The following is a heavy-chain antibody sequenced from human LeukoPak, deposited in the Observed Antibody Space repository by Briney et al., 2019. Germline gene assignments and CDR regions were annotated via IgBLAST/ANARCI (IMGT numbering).Heavy chain of an antibody. D-gene: IGHD4/OR15-4a*01. CDR3: VRDLT. CDR2: ITTNGRST. J-gene: IGHJ4*02. V-gene: IGHV3-64D*06. CDR1: GFSFSTSA. Sequence: PGGSLRLSCSASGFSFSTSAMHWVHQAPGKGPQFVSAITTNGRSTYYADSVKGRFTISRDNSKSTLDLQMSSLRAEDTAVYYCVRDLTWGQGTLVTVSS.